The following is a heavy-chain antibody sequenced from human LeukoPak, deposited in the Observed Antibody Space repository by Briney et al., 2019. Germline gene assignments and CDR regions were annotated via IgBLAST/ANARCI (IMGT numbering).Heavy chain of an antibody. J-gene: IGHJ4*02. CDR1: GGSISSSSYY. V-gene: IGHV4-39*07. CDR3: ARVSGYDWESFYDY. Sequence: SETLSLTCTVSGGSISSSSYYWGWIRQPPGKGLEWIGSIHYSGSTNYNPSLKSRVTISVDTSKNQFSLKLNSVTAADTAVYYCARVSGYDWESFYDYWGQGTLVTVSS. CDR2: IHYSGST. D-gene: IGHD5-12*01.